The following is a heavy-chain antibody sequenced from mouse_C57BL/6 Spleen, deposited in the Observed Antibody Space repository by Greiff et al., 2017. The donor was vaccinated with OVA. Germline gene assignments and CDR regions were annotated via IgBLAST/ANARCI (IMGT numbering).Heavy chain of an antibody. CDR1: GYSITSGYY. V-gene: IGHV3-6*01. D-gene: IGHD2-12*01. Sequence: VQLKESGPGLVKPSQSLSLTCSVTGYSITSGYYWNWIRQFPGNKLEWMGYISYDGSNNYNPSLKNRISITRDTSKNQFFLKLNSVTTEDTATYYCARLRRRGYAMDYWGQGTSVTVSS. CDR2: ISYDGSN. CDR3: ARLRRRGYAMDY. J-gene: IGHJ4*01.